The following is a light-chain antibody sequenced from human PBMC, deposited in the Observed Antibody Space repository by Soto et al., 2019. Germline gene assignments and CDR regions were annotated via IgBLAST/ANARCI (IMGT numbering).Light chain of an antibody. J-gene: IGLJ2*01. V-gene: IGLV2-8*01. Sequence: QSALTQPPSASGSPGQSVTISCTGTSSDVGGYNYVSWYQQHPGKAPKLMIYEVSKRPSGVPDRFSGSKSGNTASLTVSGLQAEDEADYYFSSYAVSVLYGGGTKLTVL. CDR2: EVS. CDR1: SSDVGGYNY. CDR3: SSYAVSVL.